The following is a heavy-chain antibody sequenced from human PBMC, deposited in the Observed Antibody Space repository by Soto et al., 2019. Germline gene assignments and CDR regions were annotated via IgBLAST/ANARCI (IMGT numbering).Heavy chain of an antibody. CDR1: GFTISSYW. J-gene: IGHJ4*02. V-gene: IGHV3-74*01. CDR3: AIAVAGPTAIAY. Sequence: EVQLVESGGGLVQPGESRRLSCVVSGFTISSYWMHWVRQAPGKGLVWVSRINGDGSSTNYADSVKGRFTISRDNAKNMLYLQMNTLRAEDTAVYYCAIAVAGPTAIAYWGQGNQVTVSS. CDR2: INGDGSST. D-gene: IGHD6-19*01.